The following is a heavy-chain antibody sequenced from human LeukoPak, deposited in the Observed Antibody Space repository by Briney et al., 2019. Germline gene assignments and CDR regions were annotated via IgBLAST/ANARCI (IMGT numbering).Heavy chain of an antibody. CDR1: GGTFSSYA. Sequence: ASVKVSCKASGGTFSSYAISWVRQAPGQGLEWMGGIIPIFGTANYAQKFQGRVTITADESTSTAYMELSSLRSEDTAVYYCARCLGDFVPFDYWGQGTLVTVSS. CDR3: ARCLGDFVPFDY. J-gene: IGHJ4*02. D-gene: IGHD4-17*01. CDR2: IIPIFGTA. V-gene: IGHV1-69*13.